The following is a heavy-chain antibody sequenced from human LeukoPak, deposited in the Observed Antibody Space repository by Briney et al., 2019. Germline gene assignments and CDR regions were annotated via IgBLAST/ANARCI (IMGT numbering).Heavy chain of an antibody. CDR3: ASCWGPAAGTSCWFDP. J-gene: IGHJ5*02. CDR2: INHSGST. V-gene: IGHV4-34*01. Sequence: PSETLSLTCAVYGGSFSGYYWSWIRQPPGKGLEWIGEINHSGSTNYNPSLKRRVTISVDTSKNQFSLKLSSVTAADTAVYYCASCWGPAAGTSCWFDPWGQGTLVTVSS. D-gene: IGHD6-13*01. CDR1: GGSFSGYY.